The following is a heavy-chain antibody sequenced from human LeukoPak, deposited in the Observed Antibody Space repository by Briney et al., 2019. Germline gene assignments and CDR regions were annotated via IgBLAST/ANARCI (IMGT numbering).Heavy chain of an antibody. CDR1: GFTFSSYA. CDR3: ARDRDAFDI. CDR2: ISYDGSNK. V-gene: IGHV3-30-3*01. Sequence: GGSLRLSCAASGFTFSSYAMHWVRQAPGKGLEWVAVISYDGSNKYYADSVKGRFTISRDNSKNTLYLQMNSLRAEDTAVYYCARDRDAFDIWGQGTMVTVSS. J-gene: IGHJ3*02.